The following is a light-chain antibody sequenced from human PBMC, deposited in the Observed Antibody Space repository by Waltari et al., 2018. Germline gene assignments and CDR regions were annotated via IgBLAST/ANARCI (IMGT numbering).Light chain of an antibody. J-gene: IGLJ2*01. V-gene: IGLV4-69*01. Sequence: QVVLTQSPSASASLGASVKLTCTLSRGHSSSATACPQQQPEKGPRYLMKVSSAGSHQKGDGIPDRFSGSSSGTERYLTISSVQSEDEADYYCQTWDTGTHVVFGGGTKLTVL. CDR3: QTWDTGTHVV. CDR2: VSSAGSH. CDR1: RGHSSSA.